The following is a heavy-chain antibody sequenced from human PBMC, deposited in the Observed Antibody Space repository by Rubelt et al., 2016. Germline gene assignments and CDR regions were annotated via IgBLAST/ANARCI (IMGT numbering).Heavy chain of an antibody. CDR2: INHSGST. CDR3: ARVRGWFDP. V-gene: IGHV4-34*01. CDR1: GGSFSGYY. Sequence: VQLQQWGAGLLKPSETLSLTCAVYGGSFSGYYWSWIRQPPGKGLEWLVEINHSGSTNYNPSPKGRVTISVDTARNQFARKRSQVTAADTEVYYCARVRGWFDPWGQGTLVTVSS. J-gene: IGHJ5*02.